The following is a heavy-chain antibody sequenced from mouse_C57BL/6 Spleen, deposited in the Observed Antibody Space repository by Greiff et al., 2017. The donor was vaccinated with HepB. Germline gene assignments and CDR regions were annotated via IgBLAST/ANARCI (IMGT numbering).Heavy chain of an antibody. CDR3: ARPLRSPNYYAMDY. V-gene: IGHV7-3*01. CDR1: GFTFTDYY. Sequence: EVQLVESGGGLVQPGGSLSLSCAASGFTFTDYYMSWVRQPPGKALEWLGFIRNKANGYTTEYSSSVKGRFTISRDNSQSILYLQMNALRDEDSATYYCARPLRSPNYYAMDYWGQGPSVTVSS. D-gene: IGHD2-12*01. J-gene: IGHJ4*01. CDR2: IRNKANGYTT.